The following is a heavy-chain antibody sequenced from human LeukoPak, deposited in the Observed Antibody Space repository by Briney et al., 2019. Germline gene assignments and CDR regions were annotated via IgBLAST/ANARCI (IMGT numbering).Heavy chain of an antibody. CDR1: GVSISSSY. V-gene: IGHV4-59*01. CDR3: VRGYYDSSGYSNTFDT. D-gene: IGHD3-22*01. J-gene: IGHJ3*02. CDR2: IHYSGST. Sequence: SETLSLTCTVSGVSISSSYWSWIRQPPGKGLEWIGYIHYSGSTNYTPTLKSRLTMSVDTSKSQFSLKLSSVTAADTAVYYCVRGYYDSSGYSNTFDTWGQGTMVTVSS.